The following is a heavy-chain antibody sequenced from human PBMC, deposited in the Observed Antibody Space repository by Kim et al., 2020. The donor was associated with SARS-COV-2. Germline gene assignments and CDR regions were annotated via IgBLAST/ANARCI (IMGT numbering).Heavy chain of an antibody. CDR2: IYYSGST. J-gene: IGHJ4*02. Sequence: SETLSLTCTVSGGSISSYYWSWIRQPPGKGLEWIGYIYYSGSTNYNPSLKSRVTISVDTSKNQFSLKLSSVTAADTAVYYCARDRSGFDYWGQGTLVTVSS. CDR3: ARDRSGFDY. CDR1: GGSISSYY. V-gene: IGHV4-59*01.